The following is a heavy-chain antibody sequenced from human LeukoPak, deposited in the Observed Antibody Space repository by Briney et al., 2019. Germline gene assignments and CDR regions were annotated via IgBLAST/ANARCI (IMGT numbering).Heavy chain of an antibody. CDR3: ARDEYCSSTSCYTGMFVDY. J-gene: IGHJ4*02. CDR2: ISAYNGNT. V-gene: IGHV1-18*01. CDR1: GYTFTSYG. Sequence: ASVKVSCKASGYTFTSYGISWVRQAPGQGVEWMGWISAYNGNTNYAQKLQGRVTMTTDTSTNTAYMELRSLRSDDTAVYYCARDEYCSSTSCYTGMFVDYWGQGTLVTVSS. D-gene: IGHD2-2*02.